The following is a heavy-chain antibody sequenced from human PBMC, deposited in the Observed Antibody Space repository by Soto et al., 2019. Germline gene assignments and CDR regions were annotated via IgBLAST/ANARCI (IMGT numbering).Heavy chain of an antibody. V-gene: IGHV1-18*01. J-gene: IGHJ6*03. CDR1: GYTFTSYG. CDR2: ISAYNGNT. Sequence: ASVKVSCKASGYTFTSYGISWVRQAPGQGLEWMGWISAYNGNTNYAQKLQGRVTMTTDTSTSTAYMELRSLRSDDTAVYYCASCSGPGGGSDYYYYYYYMDVWGKGTTVTVSS. D-gene: IGHD2-15*01. CDR3: ASCSGPGGGSDYYYYYYYMDV.